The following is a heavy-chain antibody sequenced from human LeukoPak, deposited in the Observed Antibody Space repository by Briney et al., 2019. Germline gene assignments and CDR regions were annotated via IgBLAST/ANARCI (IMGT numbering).Heavy chain of an antibody. CDR3: ARADTVRLGELSHFDY. Sequence: ASVKVSCKASGYTFISYYMHWVRQAPGQGLEWMGIINPSGGSTSYAQKFQGRVTMTTDTSTSTAYMELRTLRSDDTAVYYCARADTVRLGELSHFDYWGQGTLVTVSS. CDR2: INPSGGST. CDR1: GYTFISYY. J-gene: IGHJ4*02. D-gene: IGHD3-16*02. V-gene: IGHV1-46*01.